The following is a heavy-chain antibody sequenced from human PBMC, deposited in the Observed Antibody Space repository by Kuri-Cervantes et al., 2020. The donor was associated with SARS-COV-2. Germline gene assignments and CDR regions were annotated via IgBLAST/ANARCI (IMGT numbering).Heavy chain of an antibody. V-gene: IGHV3-30*02. CDR2: IRYDGSNK. D-gene: IGHD1-26*01. J-gene: IGHJ4*02. Sequence: GGSLRLSCAASGFTFSSYAMHWVRQAPGKGLEWVAFIRYDGSNKYYADSVKGRFTISRDNSKNTLYLQMNSLRAEDTAVYYCAKEWEGATPRGYWGQGTLVTVSS. CDR1: GFTFSSYA. CDR3: AKEWEGATPRGY.